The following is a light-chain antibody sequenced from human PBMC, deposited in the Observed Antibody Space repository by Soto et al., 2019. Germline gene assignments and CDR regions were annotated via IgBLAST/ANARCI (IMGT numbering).Light chain of an antibody. CDR1: RNDVGGYNY. V-gene: IGLV2-14*01. Sequence: SVLTQPASVSGSPGQSITISCTGTRNDVGGYNYVSWYQQHPGKALKLMIYDVSNRPSGVSNRFSGSKSGNTASLTISGLQAEDEADYYCSSYTSSSHYVFGTGTKVTVL. CDR2: DVS. J-gene: IGLJ1*01. CDR3: SSYTSSSHYV.